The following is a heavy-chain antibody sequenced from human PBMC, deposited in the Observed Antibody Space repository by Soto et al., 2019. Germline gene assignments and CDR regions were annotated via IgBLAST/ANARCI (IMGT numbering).Heavy chain of an antibody. CDR1: GGSFSGYY. V-gene: IGHV4-34*01. CDR2: INHSGST. Sequence: PSETLSRTCAVYGGSFSGYYWSWIRQPPGKGLEWIGEINHSGSTNYNPSLKSRVTISVDTSKNQFSLKLSSVTAADTAVYYCARAGHIVVVPAASFDYWGQGTLVTVSS. CDR3: ARAGHIVVVPAASFDY. D-gene: IGHD2-2*01. J-gene: IGHJ4*02.